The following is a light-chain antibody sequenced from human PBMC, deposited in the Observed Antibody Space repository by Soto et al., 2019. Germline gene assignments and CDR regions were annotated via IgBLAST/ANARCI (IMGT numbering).Light chain of an antibody. J-gene: IGKJ4*01. Sequence: EIVLTQSPATLSLSPGERATLSCRASQSVSSYLAWYQQKPGQAPRLLIYDASNRATGIPARFSGSGSGTDFTLTISSPEPEDFAAETLTFGGGTKVEIK. CDR3: T. CDR2: DAS. V-gene: IGKV3-11*01. CDR1: QSVSSY.